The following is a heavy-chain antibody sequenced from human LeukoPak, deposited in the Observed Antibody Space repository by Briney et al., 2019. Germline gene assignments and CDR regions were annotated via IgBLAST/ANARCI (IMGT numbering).Heavy chain of an antibody. J-gene: IGHJ4*02. CDR3: ARELRADFGSGYKSLFDY. D-gene: IGHD3-22*01. V-gene: IGHV4-30-4*08. Sequence: SETLSLTCIVSGASISSGDYYWSWIRQPPGKGLEWIGYIYYRGSTYYNPSLKSRVTISVDTSKNQFSLKLSSVTAADTAVYYCARELRADFGSGYKSLFDYWGQGTLVTVSS. CDR2: IYYRGST. CDR1: GASISSGDYY.